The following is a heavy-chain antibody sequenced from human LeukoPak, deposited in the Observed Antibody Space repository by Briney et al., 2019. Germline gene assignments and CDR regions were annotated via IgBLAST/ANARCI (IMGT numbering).Heavy chain of an antibody. Sequence: SETLSLTCTVSGGSISGSSHYWAWIRQPPGKGLEWIGHFYYGGSTYYNPSLKSRVTISVDTSKNQFSVKLTSVTAADTAVYYCRCGSGSYYNWTDYWGQGTLVTVSS. CDR1: GGSISGSSHY. CDR2: FYYGGST. J-gene: IGHJ4*02. CDR3: RCGSGSYYNWTDY. V-gene: IGHV4-39*07. D-gene: IGHD3-10*01.